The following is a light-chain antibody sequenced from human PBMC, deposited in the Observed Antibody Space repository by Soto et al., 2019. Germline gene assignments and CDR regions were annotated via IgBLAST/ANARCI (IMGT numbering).Light chain of an antibody. CDR1: QSVSSSN. Sequence: EIGLTQSPGTLSLSPGERATRSCRASQSVSSSNLAWYQHKPGRAPRLLIYCASSRATGIPDRFSGSGSGTDFTLTISRLEPEDFAVYYCQQYGSSPHTFGQGTKLEIK. CDR3: QQYGSSPHT. CDR2: CAS. V-gene: IGKV3-20*01. J-gene: IGKJ2*01.